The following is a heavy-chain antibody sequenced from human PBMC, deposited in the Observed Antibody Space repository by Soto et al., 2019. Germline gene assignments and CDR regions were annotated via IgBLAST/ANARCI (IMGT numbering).Heavy chain of an antibody. D-gene: IGHD5-12*01. CDR2: IKSKTDGGTT. V-gene: IGHV3-15*01. Sequence: EVQLVESGGGLVKPGGSLRLSCAASGFTFSNAWMSWVRQARGKGQEWVGRIKSKTDGGTTDYAAPVKGRFTISRDDSKNTLYLQMNSLKTEDTAVYYCTTVATIYPIDYWGQGTLVTVSS. CDR1: GFTFSNAW. CDR3: TTVATIYPIDY. J-gene: IGHJ4*02.